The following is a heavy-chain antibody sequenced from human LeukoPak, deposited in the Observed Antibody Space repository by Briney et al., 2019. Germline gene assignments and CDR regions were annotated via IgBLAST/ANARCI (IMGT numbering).Heavy chain of an antibody. V-gene: IGHV1-69*13. D-gene: IGHD6-6*01. CDR2: IIPIFGTA. CDR3: AREVAARHDAFDI. Sequence: SVKVSCKASGYTFTSYGISWVRQAPGQGLEWMGGIIPIFGTANYAQKFQGRVTITADESTSTAYMELSSLRSEDTAVYYCAREVAARHDAFDIWGQGTMVTVSS. J-gene: IGHJ3*02. CDR1: GYTFTSYG.